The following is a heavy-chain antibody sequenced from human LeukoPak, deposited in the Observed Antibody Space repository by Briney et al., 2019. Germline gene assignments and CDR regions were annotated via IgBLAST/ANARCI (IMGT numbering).Heavy chain of an antibody. D-gene: IGHD4-17*01. V-gene: IGHV4-61*02. CDR3: ARGNYGDYFSGFDP. Sequence: PSETLSLTCTVSGGSISSGSYYWSWIRQPAGKGLEWIGRIYTSGSTNYNPSLKSRVTISVDTSKNQFSLKLSSVTAADTAVYYCARGNYGDYFSGFDPWGQGTLVTVSS. J-gene: IGHJ5*02. CDR2: IYTSGST. CDR1: GGSISSGSYY.